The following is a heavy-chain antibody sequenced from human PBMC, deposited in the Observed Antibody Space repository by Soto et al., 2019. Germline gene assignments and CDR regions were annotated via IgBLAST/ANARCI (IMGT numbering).Heavy chain of an antibody. CDR1: GGSISSGGYY. D-gene: IGHD6-6*01. CDR3: ARGSSIAGLYYGMDV. CDR2: NYYSGIT. J-gene: IGHJ6*02. V-gene: IGHV4-31*03. Sequence: TLSLPCTVSGGSISSGGYYWTWIRQHPGKGLEWIGYNYYSGITYYNPSLKSRVTISLDTSKNQFSLKLSSVTAADTAVYYCARGSSIAGLYYGMDVWGQGTTVTVSS.